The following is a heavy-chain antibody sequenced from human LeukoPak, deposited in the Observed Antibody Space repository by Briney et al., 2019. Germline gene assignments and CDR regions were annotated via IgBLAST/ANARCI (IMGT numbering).Heavy chain of an antibody. V-gene: IGHV4-30-4*01. Sequence: SETLSLTCAVYGGSFSGYYWSWIRQPPGKGLEWIGYIYYSGSTYYNPSLKSRVTISVDTSKNQFSLKLSSVTAADTAVYYCAREGGYSYTNWGQGTLVTVSS. J-gene: IGHJ4*02. CDR3: AREGGYSYTN. D-gene: IGHD5-18*01. CDR2: IYYSGST. CDR1: GGSFSGYY.